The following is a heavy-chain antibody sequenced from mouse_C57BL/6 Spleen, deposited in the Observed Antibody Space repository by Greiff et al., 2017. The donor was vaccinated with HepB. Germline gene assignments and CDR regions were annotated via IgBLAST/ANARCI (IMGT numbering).Heavy chain of an antibody. CDR1: GYTFTSYN. V-gene: IGHV1-12*01. J-gene: IGHJ1*03. CDR3: ARFDYYGSSSYFDV. CDR2: IYPGNGDT. Sequence: QVQLKESGAELVRPGASVKMSCKASGYTFTSYNMHWVKQTPRQGLEWIGAIYPGNGDTSYNQKFKGKATLTVDKSSSTAYMQLSSLTSEDSAVYFCARFDYYGSSSYFDVWGTGTTVTVSS. D-gene: IGHD1-1*01.